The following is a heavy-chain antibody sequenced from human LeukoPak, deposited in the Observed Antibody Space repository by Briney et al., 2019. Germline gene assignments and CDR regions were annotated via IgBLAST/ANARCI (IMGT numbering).Heavy chain of an antibody. J-gene: IGHJ3*01. V-gene: IGHV4-59*01. Sequence: LETLSLTCTVSGGSISSYYWSWIRQPPGKGLEWIGYIYYSGSTNYNPSLKSRVTISVDTSKNQFSLKLRSVTAADTAVYYCARISSSNWYNERGAFDVWGQGTMVTVSS. CDR3: ARISSSNWYNERGAFDV. D-gene: IGHD6-13*01. CDR1: GGSISSYY. CDR2: IYYSGST.